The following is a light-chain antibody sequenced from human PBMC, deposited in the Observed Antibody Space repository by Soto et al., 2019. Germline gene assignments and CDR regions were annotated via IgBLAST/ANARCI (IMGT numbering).Light chain of an antibody. Sequence: EIVMTQSPATLSVSPGGRATLSCRASQGVSNTLAWYQQKPGQAPRLLIYRASIRATAIPARFSGGGSGTDFTLTISRLEPEDFAVYYCQQYGSSPMYTFGQGTKVDIK. CDR1: QGVSNT. CDR2: RAS. J-gene: IGKJ2*01. V-gene: IGKV3-20*01. CDR3: QQYGSSPMYT.